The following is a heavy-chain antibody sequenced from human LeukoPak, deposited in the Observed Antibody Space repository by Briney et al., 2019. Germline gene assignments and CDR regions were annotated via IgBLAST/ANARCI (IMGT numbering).Heavy chain of an antibody. CDR2: SSNSRSTK. V-gene: IGHV3-48*01. Sequence: GGSLRLSCAASGFTFSTYDMSWVRQAPGKGLEWVSFSSNSRSTKYYADSVKGRFTISSDNAKNSLYLQMNSLRAEDTAVYYCARGQVNYDYVWGSYRFDYWGQGTLVTVSS. CDR1: GFTFSTYD. J-gene: IGHJ4*02. D-gene: IGHD3-16*02. CDR3: ARGQVNYDYVWGSYRFDY.